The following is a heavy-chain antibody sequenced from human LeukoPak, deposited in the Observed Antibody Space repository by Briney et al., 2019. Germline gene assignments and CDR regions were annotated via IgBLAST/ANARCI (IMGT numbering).Heavy chain of an antibody. CDR2: ISSSGSTI. CDR3: AREGRTGYFDWLSSPDY. Sequence: RGSLRLSCAASGFTFSSYEMNWVRQAPGKGLEWVSYISSSGSTIYYADSVKGRFTISRDNAKNSLYLQMNSLRAEDTAVYYCAREGRTGYFDWLSSPDYWGQGTLVTVSS. CDR1: GFTFSSYE. D-gene: IGHD3-9*01. J-gene: IGHJ4*02. V-gene: IGHV3-48*03.